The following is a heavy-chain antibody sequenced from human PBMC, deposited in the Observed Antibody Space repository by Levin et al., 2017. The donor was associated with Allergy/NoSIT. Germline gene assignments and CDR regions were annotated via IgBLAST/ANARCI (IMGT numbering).Heavy chain of an antibody. D-gene: IGHD5-24*01. J-gene: IGHJ6*03. CDR2: ISTSSSPI. CDR3: ARESTDGPYYYYMDV. Sequence: PGGSLRLSCAASGFTFSTYSMNWVRQAPGQGLEWISYISTSSSPIYYADSVKGRFTISRDNAKNSLSLQMNSLRDEDTAVYYCARESTDGPYYYYMDVWGKGTTVTVSS. V-gene: IGHV3-48*02. CDR1: GFTFSTYS.